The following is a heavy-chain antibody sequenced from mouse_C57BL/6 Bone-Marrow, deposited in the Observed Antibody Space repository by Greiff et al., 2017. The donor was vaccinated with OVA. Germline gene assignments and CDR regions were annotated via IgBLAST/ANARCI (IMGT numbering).Heavy chain of an antibody. Sequence: EVQLKQSGAELVRPGASVKLSCTASGFNIKDYYMHWVKQRPEQGLEWIGRIDPEDGDTDYAPKFQGKATMTADTSSNTAYLQLSSLTSEDTAVYYCTPLYYHYWYFDVWGTGTTVTVSS. J-gene: IGHJ1*03. CDR2: IDPEDGDT. CDR1: GFNIKDYY. CDR3: TPLYYHYWYFDV. D-gene: IGHD2-1*01. V-gene: IGHV14-1*01.